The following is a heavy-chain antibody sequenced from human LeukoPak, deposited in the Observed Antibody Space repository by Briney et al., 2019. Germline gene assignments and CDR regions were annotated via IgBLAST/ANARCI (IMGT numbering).Heavy chain of an antibody. CDR2: IKQDGSEK. CDR3: ARDWDSGSEYDFDY. J-gene: IGHJ4*02. V-gene: IGHV3-7*01. D-gene: IGHD1-26*01. Sequence: GGSLRLSCAASGFTFSSYWMSWVRQAPGKGLEWVANIKQDGSEKYYVDSVKGRFTISRDNAKNSLYLQMNSLRAEDTAVYYCARDWDSGSEYDFDYWGQGTLVTVSS. CDR1: GFTFSSYW.